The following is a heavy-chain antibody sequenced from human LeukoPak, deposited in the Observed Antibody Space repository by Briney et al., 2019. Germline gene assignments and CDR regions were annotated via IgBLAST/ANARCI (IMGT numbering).Heavy chain of an antibody. V-gene: IGHV3-21*01. CDR1: GFIFSSYS. CDR3: ARKGSGWQFDY. D-gene: IGHD6-19*01. Sequence: GGSLSLSCAPSGFIFSSYSMNWVRQDPGQGLEWVSSISSGSGSYIYYTDSVKGRFTISRDNAKNSLYLQMNTLGAEDTAVYYCARKGSGWQFDYWGQGSLVTVSS. CDR2: ISSGSGSYI. J-gene: IGHJ4*02.